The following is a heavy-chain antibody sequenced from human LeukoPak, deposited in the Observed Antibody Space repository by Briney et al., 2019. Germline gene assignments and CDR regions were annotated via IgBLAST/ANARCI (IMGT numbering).Heavy chain of an antibody. V-gene: IGHV1-18*01. Sequence: AASVKVSCKASGYTFTSYGISWVRQAPGQGLEWMGWISAYNGNTNYAQKLQGRVTMTTDTSTSTAYMELRSLRSDDTAVYYCAKRGQWLSTPLWFDPWGQGTLVTVSS. CDR1: GYTFTSYG. CDR2: ISAYNGNT. D-gene: IGHD6-19*01. CDR3: AKRGQWLSTPLWFDP. J-gene: IGHJ5*02.